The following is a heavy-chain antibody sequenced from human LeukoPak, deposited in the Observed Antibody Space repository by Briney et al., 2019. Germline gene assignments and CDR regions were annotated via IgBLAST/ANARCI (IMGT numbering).Heavy chain of an antibody. CDR2: ISGSGGGT. CDR1: GFTFSSYS. J-gene: IGHJ4*02. D-gene: IGHD4-17*01. V-gene: IGHV3-23*01. Sequence: GGSLRLSCAASGFTFSSYSMSWVRQAPGKGLEWVSAISGSGGGTYYADSVKGRFTISRDNSKNTLYLQMNSLRAEDTAVYYCASGTVTTFLGPVDYSGQGTLVTVSS. CDR3: ASGTVTTFLGPVDY.